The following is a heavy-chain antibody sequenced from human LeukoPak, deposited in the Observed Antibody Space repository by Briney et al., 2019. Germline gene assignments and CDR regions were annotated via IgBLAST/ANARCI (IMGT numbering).Heavy chain of an antibody. Sequence: ASVKVSCKASGYTFTGYYMHWVRQAPGQGLEWMGWINPNSGGTNYAQKFQGRVTMTRDTSISTAYMEPSRLRSDDTAVYYCARGGMVRGVTYYYYYMDVWGKGTTVTVSS. CDR3: ARGGMVRGVTYYYYYMDV. D-gene: IGHD3-10*01. V-gene: IGHV1-2*02. J-gene: IGHJ6*03. CDR2: INPNSGGT. CDR1: GYTFTGYY.